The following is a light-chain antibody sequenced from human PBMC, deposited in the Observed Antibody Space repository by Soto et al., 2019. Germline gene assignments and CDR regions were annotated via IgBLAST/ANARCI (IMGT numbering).Light chain of an antibody. CDR1: SGHSTYI. CDR3: ETWDTNVVV. Sequence: QSVLTQSSSASASLGSSVKLTCTLSSGHSTYIIAWHQQQPGKAPRYLMKLEGSGSYNKGSGIPDRFSGSSSGADRYLTISNLQFEDEADYYCETWDTNVVVFGGGPKLTVL. V-gene: IGLV4-60*02. J-gene: IGLJ2*01. CDR2: LEGSGSY.